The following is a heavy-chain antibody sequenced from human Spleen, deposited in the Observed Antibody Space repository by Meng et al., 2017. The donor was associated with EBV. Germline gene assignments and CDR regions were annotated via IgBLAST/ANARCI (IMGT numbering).Heavy chain of an antibody. CDR2: TLYSGST. D-gene: IGHD3-22*01. CDR1: GGHKTSKSSL. Sequence: REVGPGLCKPLATLSLPWRVSGGHKTSKSSLWGWNRRPPGKGLEWIANTLYSGSTYYNPSLKTRVTISLDTSKNQFSLKLTSVTAADTAFYYCARTYSGYLENFDQWGQGTLVTVSS. J-gene: IGHJ4*02. V-gene: IGHV4-39*07. CDR3: ARTYSGYLENFDQ.